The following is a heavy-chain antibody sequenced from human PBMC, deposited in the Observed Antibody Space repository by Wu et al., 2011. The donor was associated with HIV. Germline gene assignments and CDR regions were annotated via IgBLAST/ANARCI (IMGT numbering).Heavy chain of an antibody. Sequence: SSSSYIFYADSVKGRXTISRDNAKKSLYLQMNSLRAEDTAVYYCARGWNYDISNYSDASDIWGQGTMVTVSS. J-gene: IGHJ3*02. V-gene: IGHV3-21*01. CDR2: SSSSYI. D-gene: IGHD3-22*01. CDR3: ARGWNYDISNYSDASDI.